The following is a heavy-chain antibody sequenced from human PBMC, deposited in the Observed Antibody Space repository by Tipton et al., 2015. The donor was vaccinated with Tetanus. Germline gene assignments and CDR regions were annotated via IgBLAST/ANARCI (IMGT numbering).Heavy chain of an antibody. V-gene: IGHV4-39*01. CDR2: FHYTGNT. Sequence: TLSLTCIVSGGSIGSSFYYWGWIRQPPGKGLEWVGSFHYTGNTHYNPSLKSRVTISVDTSKNQFSLKLSSVTAADTAVYYCARLGSGYSYGYYFDYWGQGTLVTVSS. CDR3: ARLGSGYSYGYYFDY. J-gene: IGHJ4*02. CDR1: GGSIGSSFYY. D-gene: IGHD5-18*01.